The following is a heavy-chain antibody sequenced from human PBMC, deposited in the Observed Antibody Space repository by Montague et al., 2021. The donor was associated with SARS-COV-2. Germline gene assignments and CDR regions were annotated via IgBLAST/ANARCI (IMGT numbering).Heavy chain of an antibody. CDR2: IYATGSA. J-gene: IGHJ5*02. CDR1: GGSVSSRSHF. V-gene: IGHV4-61*09. D-gene: IGHD2-15*01. Sequence: TLSLTCTVSGGSVSSRSHFWSWIRQPAGKGLDWIGHIYATGSAKYNPSLESRVIISVDTSNNQFSLRLNSVTAADTAVYYCTRVVVVVPASPAPTRFDPWGQGILVTVSS. CDR3: TRVVVVVPASPAPTRFDP.